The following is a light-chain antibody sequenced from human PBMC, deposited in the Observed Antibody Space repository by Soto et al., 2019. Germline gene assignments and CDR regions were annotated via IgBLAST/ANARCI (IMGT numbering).Light chain of an antibody. V-gene: IGLV1-44*01. Sequence: QSVLTQPPSASGTPGQRVTISCSGASSNIGGNSVNWYQQLPGTAPTLLIYSNDRRPSGVPDRLSASKSGTSASTAISGLQSEDEAHCYCAAWDDNLNGVVFGGGTKLTVL. CDR2: SND. CDR3: AAWDDNLNGVV. J-gene: IGLJ2*01. CDR1: SSNIGGNS.